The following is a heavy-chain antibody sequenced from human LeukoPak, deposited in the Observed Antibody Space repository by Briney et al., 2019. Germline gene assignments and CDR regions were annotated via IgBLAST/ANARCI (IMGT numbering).Heavy chain of an antibody. J-gene: IGHJ4*02. V-gene: IGHV4-30-2*05. CDR1: GGSITSGGYY. Sequence: SQTLSLTCTVSGGSITSGGYYWSWIRQPPGKGLEWIGYIYHSGSTYYNPSLKSRVTISVDTSKNQFSLKLSSVTAGDTAVYYCARASTPLYSGYDLATVTTWGFDYWGQGTLVTVSS. CDR2: IYHSGST. D-gene: IGHD5-12*01. CDR3: ARASTPLYSGYDLATVTTWGFDY.